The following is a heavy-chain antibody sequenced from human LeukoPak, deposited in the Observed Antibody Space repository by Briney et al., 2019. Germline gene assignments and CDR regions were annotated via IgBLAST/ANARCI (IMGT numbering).Heavy chain of an antibody. CDR3: ARASGYYRHNPRPPYYFDS. D-gene: IGHD3-3*01. Sequence: SETLSLTCTVSGDSISSSNYYWGWIRQPPGTGLEWIGYIYYSGTTYYNPSLKSRVTISVHTSKNQFSLRLSSVTAADTAVYYCARASGYYRHNPRPPYYFDSWGQGTLVTVSS. CDR1: GDSISSSNYY. J-gene: IGHJ4*02. V-gene: IGHV4-39*01. CDR2: IYYSGTT.